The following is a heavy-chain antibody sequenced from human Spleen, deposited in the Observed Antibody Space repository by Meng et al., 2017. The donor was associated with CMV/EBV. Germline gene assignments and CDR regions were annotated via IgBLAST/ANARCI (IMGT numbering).Heavy chain of an antibody. D-gene: IGHD3-3*01. J-gene: IGHJ3*02. V-gene: IGHV1-2*02. Sequence: ASVKVSCKASGYTFTGHSMHWVRQAPGQGLEWMGWINPYSGGTNYAQKFQGRVTMTRDTSISTAYMELSRLRSDDTAVYYCARAYYDFWSGYDAFDIWGQGTMVTVSS. CDR1: GYTFTGHS. CDR2: INPYSGGT. CDR3: ARAYYDFWSGYDAFDI.